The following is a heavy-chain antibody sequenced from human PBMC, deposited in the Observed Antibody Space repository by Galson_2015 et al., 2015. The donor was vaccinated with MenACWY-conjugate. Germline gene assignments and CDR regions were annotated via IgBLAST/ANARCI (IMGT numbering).Heavy chain of an antibody. CDR2: ISGSGGTT. V-gene: IGHV3-23*01. CDR1: GFTFTNYA. CDR3: AKDNSAIATAAAA. Sequence: SLRLSCAASGFTFTNYAMSWVRQAPGKGLEWVSAISGSGGTTYYADSVRGRFTISRDNSENTLYLQMNSLRAEDTAIYYCAKDNSAIATAAAAWGQGTLVTVSS. D-gene: IGHD6-13*01. J-gene: IGHJ5*02.